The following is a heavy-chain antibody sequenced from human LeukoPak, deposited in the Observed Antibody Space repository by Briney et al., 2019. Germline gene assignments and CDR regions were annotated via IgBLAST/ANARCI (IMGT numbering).Heavy chain of an antibody. CDR1: GYTFTSYY. J-gene: IGHJ4*02. D-gene: IGHD3-3*01. Sequence: ASVKVSCKASGYTFTSYYMHWVRQAPGQGLEWMGWINTNTGNPTYAQGFTGRFVFSLDTSVSTAYLQISSLKAEDTAVYYCARDDGIFGVATYDYWGQGTLVTVSS. CDR3: ARDDGIFGVATYDY. V-gene: IGHV7-4-1*02. CDR2: INTNTGNP.